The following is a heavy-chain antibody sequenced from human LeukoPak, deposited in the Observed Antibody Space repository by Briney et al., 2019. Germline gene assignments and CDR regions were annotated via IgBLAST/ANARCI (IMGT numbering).Heavy chain of an antibody. CDR2: LRGDGET. CDR3: AKASWVSRADAVL. Sequence: GGSLRLSCAASGFTFSSYAMSWVRQAPARGLEWVSSLRGDGETFYIDSVKGRFTLSRDESRNTVYLQLNNLRVEDTAVYSCAKASWVSRADAVLWGQGTLVTVSS. D-gene: IGHD3-16*01. V-gene: IGHV3-23*01. CDR1: GFTFSSYA. J-gene: IGHJ4*02.